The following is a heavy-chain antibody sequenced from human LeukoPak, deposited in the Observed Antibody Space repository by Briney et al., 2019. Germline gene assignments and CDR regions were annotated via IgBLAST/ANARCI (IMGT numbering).Heavy chain of an antibody. J-gene: IGHJ4*02. V-gene: IGHV1-18*01. CDR1: GYTFTSYG. CDR2: ISAYNGNT. CDR3: ARKAVADPMVYYSDY. Sequence: ASVKVSCKASGYTFTSYGISWVRQAPGQGLEWMGWISAYNGNTNYAQKLQGRVTMTTDTSTSTAYMELRSLRSDDTAVYYCARKAVADPMVYYSDYWGQGTLVTVSS. D-gene: IGHD6-19*01.